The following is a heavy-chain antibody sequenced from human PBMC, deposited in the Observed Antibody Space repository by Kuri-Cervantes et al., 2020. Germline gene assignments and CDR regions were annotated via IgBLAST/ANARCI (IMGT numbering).Heavy chain of an antibody. V-gene: IGHV4-61*01. J-gene: IGHJ6*02. CDR3: ARGLHYDFWSGYYTPYGMDV. CDR2: IYYSGST. CDR1: GGSISSSNW. D-gene: IGHD3-3*01. Sequence: SQTLSLTCAVSGGSISSSNWWSWIRQPPGKGLEWIGYIYYSGSTNYNPSLKNRVTLSVDTSKNQFSLKLSSVTAADTAVYYCARGLHYDFWSGYYTPYGMDVWGQGTTVTVSS.